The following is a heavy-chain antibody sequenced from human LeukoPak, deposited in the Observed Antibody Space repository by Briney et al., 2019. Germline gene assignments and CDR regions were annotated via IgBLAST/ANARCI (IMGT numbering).Heavy chain of an antibody. CDR2: IWYDGSNK. CDR3: ARDRMASGSYYLDY. D-gene: IGHD1-26*01. V-gene: IGHV3-33*01. CDR1: GFTFSSYG. Sequence: GGSLRLSCAASGFTFSSYGMHWVRQAPGKGLEWVAVIWYDGSNKYYADSVKGRFTISRDNSKNTLYLQMNSLRAEDTAVYYCARDRMASGSYYLDYWGQGTLVTVSS. J-gene: IGHJ4*02.